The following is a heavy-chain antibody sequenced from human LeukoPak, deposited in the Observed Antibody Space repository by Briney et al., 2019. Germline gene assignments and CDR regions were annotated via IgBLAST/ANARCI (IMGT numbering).Heavy chain of an antibody. CDR1: GDSISNYY. CDR2: IYYSGST. D-gene: IGHD3-10*01. V-gene: IGHV4-59*01. CDR3: AKVKDLLWFGEPGGAFDI. Sequence: PSETLSLTCTVSGDSISNYYWSWIRQSPGKGLEWIGYIYYSGSTNYNPSLRSRVTISVDTSKNQFSLKLSSVTAADTAVYYCAKVKDLLWFGEPGGAFDIWGQGTMVTVSS. J-gene: IGHJ3*02.